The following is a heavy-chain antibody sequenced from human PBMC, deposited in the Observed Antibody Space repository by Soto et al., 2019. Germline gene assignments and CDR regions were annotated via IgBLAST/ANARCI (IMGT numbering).Heavy chain of an antibody. V-gene: IGHV3-21*01. CDR2: ISRPGRYI. J-gene: IGHJ6*02. CDR1: GFTFNNYD. D-gene: IGHD3-3*01. Sequence: DVQLVESGGGLVKPGGSLRLSCAASGFTFNNYDMSWVRQAPGGGLEWVSSISRPGRYISYADSMKGRFTISRDSAENSLYLQMNSLRAEDTAVYYCGISPFGVVAGYGLDVWGQGTTVTVSS. CDR3: GISPFGVVAGYGLDV.